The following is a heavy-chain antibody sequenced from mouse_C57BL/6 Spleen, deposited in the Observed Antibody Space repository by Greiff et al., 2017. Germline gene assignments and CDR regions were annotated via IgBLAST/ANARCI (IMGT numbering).Heavy chain of an antibody. V-gene: IGHV1-69*01. D-gene: IGHD3-2*02. CDR2: IDPSDSYT. Sequence: VQLQQSGAELVMPGASVKLSCKASGYTFTSYWMHWVKQRPGQGLEWIGEIDPSDSYTNYNQKFKGKSTLTVDKSSSTAYMRLSSLTSEDSAVYYCARRKGTGQADYWGQGTTLTVSS. J-gene: IGHJ2*01. CDR3: ARRKGTGQADY. CDR1: GYTFTSYW.